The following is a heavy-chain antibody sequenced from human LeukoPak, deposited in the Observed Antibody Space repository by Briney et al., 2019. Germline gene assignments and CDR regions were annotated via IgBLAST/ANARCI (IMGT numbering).Heavy chain of an antibody. CDR1: GYTFTSYG. CDR2: ISAYNGNT. J-gene: IGHJ4*02. Sequence: ASVKVSCKASGYTFTSYGISWVRQAPGQGLEWMGWISAYNGNTNYAQKLQGRVTMTTDTSTSTAYMELRSLRSEDTAVYYCARGDYYDSSGYKDDWGQGTLVTVSS. D-gene: IGHD3-22*01. V-gene: IGHV1-18*01. CDR3: ARGDYYDSSGYKDD.